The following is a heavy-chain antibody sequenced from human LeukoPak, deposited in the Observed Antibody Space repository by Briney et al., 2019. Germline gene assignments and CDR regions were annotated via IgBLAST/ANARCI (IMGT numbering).Heavy chain of an antibody. CDR1: GGSISSGDYY. CDR2: IYYSGST. CDR3: ARGRGGYYYGSGTWRPLDRTFDY. D-gene: IGHD3-10*01. J-gene: IGHJ4*02. Sequence: PSQTLSLTCTVSGGSISSGDYYWSWIRQPPGKGLEWIGYIYYSGSTYYNPSLKSRVTISVDTSKNQFSLKLSSVTAADTAVYYCARGRGGYYYGSGTWRPLDRTFDYWGQGTLVTVSS. V-gene: IGHV4-30-4*01.